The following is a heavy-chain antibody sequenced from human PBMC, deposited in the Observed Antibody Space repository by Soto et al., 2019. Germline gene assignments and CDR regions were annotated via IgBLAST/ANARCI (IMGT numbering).Heavy chain of an antibody. CDR2: IYYSGGT. CDR1: GGSISSGHYH. J-gene: IGHJ6*02. D-gene: IGHD3-9*01. Sequence: SETLSLTCTVSGGSISSGHYHWSWIRQSPGKGLEWIGYIYYSGGTYYNPSLKSRVTISVDTSKNQFSLKLSSVTAADTAVYYCAGRGYDILTGPDYYYYGMDVWGQGTTVTVSS. CDR3: AGRGYDILTGPDYYYYGMDV. V-gene: IGHV4-30-4*01.